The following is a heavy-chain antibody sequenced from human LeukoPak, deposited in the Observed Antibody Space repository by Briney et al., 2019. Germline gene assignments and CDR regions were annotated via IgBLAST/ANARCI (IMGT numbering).Heavy chain of an antibody. CDR2: IYYSGST. CDR3: ARGPSNSDY. D-gene: IGHD6-6*01. Sequence: WETLSLTCTVSGGSINSYYWTWIRQPPGKGLEWIGYIYYSGSTNYNPSLKSRVTISVDTSKNQFSLTLSSVTAADTAVYYCARGPSNSDYWGQGTLVTFSS. V-gene: IGHV4-59*01. CDR1: GGSINSYY. J-gene: IGHJ4*02.